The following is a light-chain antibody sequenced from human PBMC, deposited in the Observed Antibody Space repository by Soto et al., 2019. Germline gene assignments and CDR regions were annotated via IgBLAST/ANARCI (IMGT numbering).Light chain of an antibody. Sequence: EVVLTQSPGTLSLSPGERATLSCRASQSVSSSYLAWYQQKPGQAPRLLTHGASTRATGIPARFSGVGSGTEFTLTISSLQSEDFAVYYCQQYNKWPQTFGQGTRLEIK. CDR3: QQYNKWPQT. V-gene: IGKV3-15*01. CDR1: QSVSSSY. J-gene: IGKJ5*01. CDR2: GAS.